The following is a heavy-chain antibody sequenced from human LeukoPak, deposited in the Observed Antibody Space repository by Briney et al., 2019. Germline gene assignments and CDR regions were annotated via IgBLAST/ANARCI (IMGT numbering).Heavy chain of an antibody. D-gene: IGHD5-12*01. CDR2: ISAYNGNT. CDR3: ARVDSGYEGGGR. Sequence: ASVKVSCKASGYTFTSYGISWVRQAPGQGLEWMGWISAYNGNTNYAQKLQGRVTMTRNTSISTAYMELSSLRSEDTAVYYCARVDSGYEGGGRWGQGTLVTVSS. CDR1: GYTFTSYG. J-gene: IGHJ4*02. V-gene: IGHV1-18*01.